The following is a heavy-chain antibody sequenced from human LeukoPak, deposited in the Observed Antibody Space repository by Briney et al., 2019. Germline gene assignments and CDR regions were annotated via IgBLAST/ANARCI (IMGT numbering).Heavy chain of an antibody. V-gene: IGHV4-4*07. J-gene: IGHJ6*02. Sequence: PSETLSLTCTVSGGSISSYYWSWIRQPAGKGLEWIGRIYTSGSTNYNPSLKSRVTMSVDTSKNQFSLKLSSVTAADTAVYYCARGVYYYDSRLVDYYYYGMDVWGQGTTVTVSS. D-gene: IGHD3-22*01. CDR3: ARGVYYYDSRLVDYYYYGMDV. CDR2: IYTSGST. CDR1: GGSISSYY.